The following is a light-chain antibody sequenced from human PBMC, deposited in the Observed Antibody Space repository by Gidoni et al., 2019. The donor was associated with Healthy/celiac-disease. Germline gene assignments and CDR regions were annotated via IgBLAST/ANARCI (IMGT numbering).Light chain of an antibody. CDR3: QRSYSTPLT. CDR2: AAY. V-gene: IGKV1-39*01. CDR1: QSISCY. Sequence: DLQMSQSPSSLSASVGDRVTITCRANQSISCYLNWYQQTPGKATKLLIYAAYSLQSRVPSRFSSSGAGADFTLTSSRLQPEDFATYCCQRSYSTPLTFGGGTKLEIK. J-gene: IGKJ4*01.